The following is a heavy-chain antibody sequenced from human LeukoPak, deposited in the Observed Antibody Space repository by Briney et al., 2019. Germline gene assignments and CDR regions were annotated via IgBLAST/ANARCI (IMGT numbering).Heavy chain of an antibody. CDR1: GFTFSNYG. V-gene: IGHV3-30*03. J-gene: IGHJ4*02. D-gene: IGHD3-10*01. CDR2: ILYDGSYK. Sequence: GGSLRLSCAASGFTFSNYGMHWVRQAPGKGLEWVAVILYDGSYKYYADSVKGRFTISRDNSKNMLDLQLYSLRGQDTAVYYCARGPSDYFDYWGQGTLVTVSS. CDR3: ARGPSDYFDY.